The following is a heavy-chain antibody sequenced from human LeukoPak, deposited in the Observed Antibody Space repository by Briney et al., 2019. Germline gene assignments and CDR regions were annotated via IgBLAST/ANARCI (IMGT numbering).Heavy chain of an antibody. CDR1: GYTFTVYY. CDR3: ARGVEYSSSNPYYFDY. V-gene: IGHV1-2*02. CDR2: INPNSGGT. D-gene: IGHD6-13*01. Sequence: ASVSVSFKASGYTFTVYYMHWVRQAPGQGLEWMGWINPNSGGTNYTQKFQVRVTITRDTSSSTAYIELSRLRSEETAVYYCARGVEYSSSNPYYFDYWGQGTLVTVSS. J-gene: IGHJ4*02.